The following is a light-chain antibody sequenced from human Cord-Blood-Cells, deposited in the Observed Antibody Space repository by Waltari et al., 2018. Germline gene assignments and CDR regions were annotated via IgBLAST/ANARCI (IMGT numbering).Light chain of an antibody. J-gene: IGKJ4*01. Sequence: DIQMTQSPSTLSACVGDRVTITCRASQSISSWLAWYQQKPGKAPKLLIYDASSLESGVPSRFSGSGSGTEFTLTISSLQPYDFATYDCQQYNSYLTFGGGTNVEIK. CDR3: QQYNSYLT. V-gene: IGKV1-5*01. CDR1: QSISSW. CDR2: DAS.